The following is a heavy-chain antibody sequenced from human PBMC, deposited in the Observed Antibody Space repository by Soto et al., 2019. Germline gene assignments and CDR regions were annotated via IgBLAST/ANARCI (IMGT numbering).Heavy chain of an antibody. CDR2: VSADNGHT. CDR3: ARRGSGTTIWGDY. CDR1: GYTFTNYD. Sequence: QVHLVQSGAEVKKPGAAVKVSCKASGYTFTNYDISWVRQAPGQGLEWMGWVSADNGHTNYAQKLQGRVTMTTDTSTNTAYMELRSLRSDDTAMYYCARRGSGTTIWGDYWGQGTLVTISS. D-gene: IGHD3-10*01. V-gene: IGHV1-18*04. J-gene: IGHJ4*02.